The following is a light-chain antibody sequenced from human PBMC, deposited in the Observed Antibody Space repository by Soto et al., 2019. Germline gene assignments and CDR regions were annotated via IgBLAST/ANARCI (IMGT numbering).Light chain of an antibody. CDR1: QAISSY. CDR3: QQYYSYPLT. CDR2: AAS. J-gene: IGKJ5*01. V-gene: IGKV1-8*01. Sequence: AVRMTQSPSSFSASAGDRVTISCRASQAISSYLAWYQQKPGKAPKLLIYAASTLQSGVPSRFSGSGSGTDFNLGISSLQSEDFAVYYCQQYYSYPLTFGQGTRLEIK.